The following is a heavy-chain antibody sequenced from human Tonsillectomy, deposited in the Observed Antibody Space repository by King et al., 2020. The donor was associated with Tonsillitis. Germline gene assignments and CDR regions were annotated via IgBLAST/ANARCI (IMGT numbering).Heavy chain of an antibody. V-gene: IGHV3-21*01. CDR3: ARDRSIAARTNWFVP. D-gene: IGHD6-6*01. CDR2: ISSSSSYI. CDR1: GFTFSSYS. J-gene: IGHJ5*02. Sequence: QLVQSGGGLVKPGGSLRLSCAASGFTFSSYSMNWVRQAPGKGLEWVSSISSSSSYIYYADSVKGRFTISRDNAKNSLYLQMNSLRAEDTAVYYCARDRSIAARTNWFVPWGQGTLVTVSS.